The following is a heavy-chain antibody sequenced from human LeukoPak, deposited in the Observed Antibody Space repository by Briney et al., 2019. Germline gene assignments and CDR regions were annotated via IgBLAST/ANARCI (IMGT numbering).Heavy chain of an antibody. V-gene: IGHV4-39*01. J-gene: IGHJ5*02. CDR2: VHYSGST. CDR3: ASRSTVAGRGRFDP. D-gene: IGHD6-19*01. Sequence: SETLSLTCTVSGGSIRSSSYYWGWIRQPPGKGLEWIGSVHYSGSTYDNPSLKSRVTLSVDTSKNQFSLKLISVTAADTAVYYCASRSTVAGRGRFDPWGQGTLVTVSS. CDR1: GGSIRSSSYY.